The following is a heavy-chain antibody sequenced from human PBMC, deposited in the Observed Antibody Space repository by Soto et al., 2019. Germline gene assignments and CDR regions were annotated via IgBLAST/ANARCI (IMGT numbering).Heavy chain of an antibody. D-gene: IGHD3-3*01. CDR1: GFTFSSYA. CDR3: ARDKRDLRFLEWSYYFDY. CDR2: ISYDGSDK. V-gene: IGHV3-30-3*01. J-gene: IGHJ4*02. Sequence: QVQLVESGGGVVQPGRSLRLSCAASGFTFSSYAMHWVRQAPGKGLEWVAVISYDGSDKYYADSVKGRFTISGDNSKNTLYLQMHSLRAEDTAVYYFARDKRDLRFLEWSYYFDYWCQGTLVTVSS.